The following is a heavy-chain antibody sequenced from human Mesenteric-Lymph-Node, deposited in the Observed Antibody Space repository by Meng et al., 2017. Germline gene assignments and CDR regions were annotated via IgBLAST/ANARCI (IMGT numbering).Heavy chain of an antibody. CDR2: VSGSGDTT. CDR3: AKPHGDYFDSSGLLYSWFDP. CDR1: GFTFSTYA. J-gene: IGHJ5*02. D-gene: IGHD3-22*01. Sequence: ESLKISCAASGFTFSTYAMTWVRQAPGKGLEWVSMVSGSGDTTYYADSVKRRFTVSRDNSKKMLYLQMNSLRAEDAAVYYCAKPHGDYFDSSGLLYSWFDPWGQGTLVTVSS. V-gene: IGHV3-23*01.